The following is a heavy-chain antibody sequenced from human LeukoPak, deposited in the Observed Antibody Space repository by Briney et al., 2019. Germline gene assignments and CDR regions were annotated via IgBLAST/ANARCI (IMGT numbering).Heavy chain of an antibody. J-gene: IGHJ4*02. V-gene: IGHV1-2*02. CDR2: INPNSGGT. Sequence: ASVKVSCKASGYTFTDYYIHWVRQAPGQGLEWMGWINPNSGGTNYAQKFRGRVTLTRDTSISTAYMELNSLRSNDTAVYYSARARQRATGSYSALDSWGQGTLVTVSS. CDR1: GYTFTDYY. CDR3: ARARQRATGSYSALDS. D-gene: IGHD1-26*01.